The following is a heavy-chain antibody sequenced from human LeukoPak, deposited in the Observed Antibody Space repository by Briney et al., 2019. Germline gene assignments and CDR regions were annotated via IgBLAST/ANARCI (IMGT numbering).Heavy chain of an antibody. Sequence: ASVKVSCKASGYTFTSYAMNWVRQAPGQGLEWMGGIIPIFGTANYAQKFQGRVTITADESTSTAYMELSSLRSEDTAVCYCARDLPPLRTYGMDVWGQGTTVTVSS. D-gene: IGHD3-16*01. CDR1: GYTFTSYA. CDR2: IIPIFGTA. V-gene: IGHV1-69*13. CDR3: ARDLPPLRTYGMDV. J-gene: IGHJ6*02.